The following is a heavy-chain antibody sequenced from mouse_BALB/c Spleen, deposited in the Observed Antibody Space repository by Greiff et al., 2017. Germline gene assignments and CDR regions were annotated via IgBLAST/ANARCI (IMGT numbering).Heavy chain of an antibody. J-gene: IGHJ4*01. V-gene: IGHV5-15*02. D-gene: IGHD1-1*02. CDR1: GFTFSDYG. CDR3: ARLKDYGYAMDY. CDR2: ISNLAYSI. Sequence: EVHLVESGGGLVQPGGSRKLSCAASGFTFSDYGMAWVRQAPGKGPEWVAFISNLAYSIYYADTVTGRFTISRENAKNTLYLEMSSLRSEDTAMYYCARLKDYGYAMDYWGQGTSVTVSS.